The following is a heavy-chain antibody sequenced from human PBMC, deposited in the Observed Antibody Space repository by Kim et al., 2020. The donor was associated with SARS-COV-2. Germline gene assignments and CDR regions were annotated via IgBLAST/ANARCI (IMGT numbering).Heavy chain of an antibody. CDR1: GFTFSDYY. Sequence: GGSLRLSCAASGFTFSDYYMSWIRQAPGKGLEWVSYISSSGSTIYYADSVKGRFTISRDNAKNSLYLQMNSLRAEDTAVYYCARRGWIQLWNKQNYYYYYGMDVWGQGTTVTVSS. CDR3: ARRGWIQLWNKQNYYYYYGMDV. V-gene: IGHV3-11*01. J-gene: IGHJ6*02. CDR2: ISSSGSTI. D-gene: IGHD5-18*01.